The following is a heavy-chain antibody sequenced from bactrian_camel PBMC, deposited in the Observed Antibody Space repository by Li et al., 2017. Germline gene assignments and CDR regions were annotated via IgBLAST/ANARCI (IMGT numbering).Heavy chain of an antibody. CDR2: IATGSGNT. CDR1: GYTYNRNC. CDR3: ASAPCYALCGSLEQFERPGVSL. V-gene: IGHV3S1*01. J-gene: IGHJ4*01. D-gene: IGHD2*01. Sequence: QVQLVESGGGSVQAGGSLRLSCAASGYTYNRNCMAWFRQAPGKKREGVARIATGSGNTYYADSVKGRFTISQDNAKNTVYLQMNSLKPEDTAIYYCASAPCYALCGSLEQFERPGVSLLGPVDPGHRL.